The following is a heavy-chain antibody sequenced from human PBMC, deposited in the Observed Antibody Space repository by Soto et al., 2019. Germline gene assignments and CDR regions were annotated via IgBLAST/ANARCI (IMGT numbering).Heavy chain of an antibody. CDR3: ARDRGVAPPVAGNTHYYYYMDV. J-gene: IGHJ6*03. CDR1: GYSFTNYG. V-gene: IGHV1-18*01. Sequence: QDQLVQSGVEVKKPGASVKVSCKASGYSFTNYGITWVRQAPGQGFEWMGWLSAYNGNTNYAQKFQGRVTLTTDASTSTAYLELRSLRSDDTAVYYCARDRGVAPPVAGNTHYYYYMDVWGKGPTVTVSS. D-gene: IGHD6-19*01. CDR2: LSAYNGNT.